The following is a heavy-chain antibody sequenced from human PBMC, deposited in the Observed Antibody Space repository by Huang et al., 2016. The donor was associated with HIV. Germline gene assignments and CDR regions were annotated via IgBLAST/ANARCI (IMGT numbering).Heavy chain of an antibody. CDR1: GGSISGSRYY. Sequence: QLQLQESGPGPVKPSATLSLTCSVSGGSISGSRYYWGWLRQPPGKGLEWIGSIYYSGDSHYSPSLKGRVTISVDTSKNQFSLKLSSVTAADTAVYYCARGQSGPSQWLASLGNYYYYMDVWGKGTTVTVSS. J-gene: IGHJ6*03. D-gene: IGHD6-19*01. CDR2: IYYSGDS. CDR3: ARGQSGPSQWLASLGNYYYYMDV. V-gene: IGHV4-39*01.